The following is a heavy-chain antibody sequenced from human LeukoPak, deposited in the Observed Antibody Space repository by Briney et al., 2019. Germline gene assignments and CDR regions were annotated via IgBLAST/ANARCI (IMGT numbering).Heavy chain of an antibody. CDR3: ARDRSYCSSTSCYPGSWFDP. J-gene: IGHJ5*02. Sequence: PSETLSLTCTVSGGSISSGSYYWSWIRQPAGKGLEWIGRIYTSGSTNYNPSLKSRVTISVDTSKNQFSLKLSSVTAADTAVYYCARDRSYCSSTSCYPGSWFDPWGQGTLVTVSS. CDR2: IYTSGST. CDR1: GGSISSGSYY. V-gene: IGHV4-61*02. D-gene: IGHD2-2*01.